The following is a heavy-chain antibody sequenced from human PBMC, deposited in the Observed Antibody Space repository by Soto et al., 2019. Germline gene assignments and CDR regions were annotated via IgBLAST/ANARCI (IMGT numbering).Heavy chain of an antibody. CDR3: TRQMIQPQMRYNKDD. CDR2: IYPGDSDV. Sequence: RGESLNISCKASGYTFTSYWIGWVRQMPGKGLEWMGIIYPGDSDVRYRPSFQGQVTISADKSISTVYLQWNSLKASDTAMYFCTRQMIQPQMRYNKDDWGQGTTVTVSS. V-gene: IGHV5-51*01. J-gene: IGHJ6*02. CDR1: GYTFTSYW. D-gene: IGHD1-1*01.